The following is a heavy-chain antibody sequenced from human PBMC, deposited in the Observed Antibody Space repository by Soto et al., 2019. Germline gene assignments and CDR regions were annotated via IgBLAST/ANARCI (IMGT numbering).Heavy chain of an antibody. CDR2: TNPNSGDT. D-gene: IGHD5-18*01. CDR1: GYAFTGYY. J-gene: IGHJ4*02. Sequence: XSVKVSCKSSGYAFTGYYIHWVRQAPGQGLEWMGWTNPNSGDTNYAQKFQGRVTMTRDTSFSTAYMELSSLRSDDTAVYYCATRYSYVHFWGQGTLVTVSS. V-gene: IGHV1-2*02. CDR3: ATRYSYVHF.